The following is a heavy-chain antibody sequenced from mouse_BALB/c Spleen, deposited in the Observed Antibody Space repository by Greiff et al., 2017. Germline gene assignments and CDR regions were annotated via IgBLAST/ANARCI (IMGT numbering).Heavy chain of an antibody. CDR2: IYPGNVNT. CDR3: ARGYPYAMDY. Sequence: QVQLQQSGPELVKPGASVRISCKASGYTFTSYYIHWVKQRPGQGLEWIGWIYPGNVNTKYNEKFKGKATLTADKSSSTAYMQLSSLTSEDSAVYFCARGYPYAMDYWGQGTSVTVSA. CDR1: GYTFTSYY. V-gene: IGHV1S56*01. J-gene: IGHJ4*01.